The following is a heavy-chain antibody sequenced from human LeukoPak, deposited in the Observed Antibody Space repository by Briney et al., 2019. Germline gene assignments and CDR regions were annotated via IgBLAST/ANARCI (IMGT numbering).Heavy chain of an antibody. CDR3: AKGGAQV. D-gene: IGHD1-26*01. CDR2: ISSSGGST. Sequence: GGSLRLSCAASGFTFSSDAMRWVRQAPGKGPEWVSAISSSGGSTYYADSVRGRFITSRDSSKNTLYLQMNSLRAEDTAVYYCAKGGAQVGGQGTLVTVSS. CDR1: GFTFSSDA. V-gene: IGHV3-23*01. J-gene: IGHJ4*02.